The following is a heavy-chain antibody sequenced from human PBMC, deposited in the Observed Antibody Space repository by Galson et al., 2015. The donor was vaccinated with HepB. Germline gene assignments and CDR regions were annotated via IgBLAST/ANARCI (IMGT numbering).Heavy chain of an antibody. J-gene: IGHJ4*02. CDR3: ARDRDYRFDY. D-gene: IGHD4/OR15-4a*01. CDR1: GYTFTTNG. CDR2: ISANSGNT. Sequence: SVKVSCKASGYTFTTNGISWVRQAPGQGLEWMGWISANSGNTKYAQNLQGSVTLTRDTSTSTAYLDLRSLRSDDTAAYYCARDRDYRFDYWGQGTLVTVSS. V-gene: IGHV1-18*04.